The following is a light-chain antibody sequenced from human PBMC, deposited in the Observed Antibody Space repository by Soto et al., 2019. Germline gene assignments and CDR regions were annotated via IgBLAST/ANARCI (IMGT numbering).Light chain of an antibody. Sequence: DIQMTQSPSSLSASVGDRVTITCRASQGFSNYLAWYQQQPGKVPKLLIYAASTLQSGVPSRFSGSGSGTDFTLTISSLQPEDVATYYCQKYNSAPWTFGQGTKVEIK. V-gene: IGKV1-27*01. J-gene: IGKJ1*01. CDR2: AAS. CDR3: QKYNSAPWT. CDR1: QGFSNY.